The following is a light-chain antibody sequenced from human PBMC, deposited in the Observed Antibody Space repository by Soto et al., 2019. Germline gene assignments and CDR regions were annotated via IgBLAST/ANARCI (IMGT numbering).Light chain of an antibody. CDR1: QGIANY. CDR2: AAS. Sequence: DIQMTQSPSSLSASVGDRVTISCRASQGIANYLAWYQQKPGKVPKLLIYAASTLEPGVPSRFSGSGFGTEFSLSISSLQPEDFATYYCQEYNGALFTFGPGTKVDIK. CDR3: QEYNGALFT. J-gene: IGKJ3*01. V-gene: IGKV1-27*01.